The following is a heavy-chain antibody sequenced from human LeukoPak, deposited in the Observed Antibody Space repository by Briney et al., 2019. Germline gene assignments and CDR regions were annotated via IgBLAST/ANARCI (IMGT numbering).Heavy chain of an antibody. CDR1: GGSFSGYY. J-gene: IGHJ4*02. CDR3: ASKEASGSEPFDY. V-gene: IGHV4-34*01. Sequence: SETLSLTCAVYGGSFSGYYWSWIRQPPGKGLEWIGEISHSGSTNYNPSLKSRVTISVDRSKNQFSLKLSSVTAADTAVYYCASKEASGSEPFDYWGQGTLVTVSS. D-gene: IGHD3-10*01. CDR2: ISHSGST.